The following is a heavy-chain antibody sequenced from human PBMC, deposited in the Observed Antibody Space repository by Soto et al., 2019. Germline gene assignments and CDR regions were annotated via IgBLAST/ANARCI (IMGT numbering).Heavy chain of an antibody. V-gene: IGHV3-23*01. CDR1: GFTFSSYA. D-gene: IGHD2-2*01. J-gene: IGHJ4*02. CDR2: ISGSGGST. CDR3: AKVFTIVLVPADPGCGLYFDY. Sequence: GVSLRLSCAASGFTFSSYAMSWVRQAPGKGLEWVSAISGSGGSTYYADSVKGRFTISRDNSKNTLYLQMNSLRAEDTAVYYCAKVFTIVLVPADPGCGLYFDYWGQGTLVTVSS.